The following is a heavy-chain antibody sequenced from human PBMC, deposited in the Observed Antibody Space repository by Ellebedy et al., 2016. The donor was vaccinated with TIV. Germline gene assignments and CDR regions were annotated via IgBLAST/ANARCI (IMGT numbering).Heavy chain of an antibody. CDR2: ISAYNGNT. J-gene: IGHJ6*02. Sequence: ASAKVSCXASGYTFTNYGISWVRQAPEQGFEWMGWISAYNGNTDYAQKFQGRIMMTTDTSRKTAYMELASLRSDDTAVYYCARDTPSNDYGDYEYNGMDVWGQGTTVTVSS. D-gene: IGHD4-17*01. CDR3: ARDTPSNDYGDYEYNGMDV. CDR1: GYTFTNYG. V-gene: IGHV1-18*01.